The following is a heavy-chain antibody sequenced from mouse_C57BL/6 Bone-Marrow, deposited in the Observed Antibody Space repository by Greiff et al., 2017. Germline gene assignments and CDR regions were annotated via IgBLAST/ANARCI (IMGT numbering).Heavy chain of an antibody. Sequence: VQLQQSGPELVKPGDSVKISCKASGYSFTGYFMNWVMQSHGKSLEWIGRINPYNGDTFYNQKFKGKATLTVDKSSSTAHLELRSLTSEDAAVYYCARTYYYAMDYWGQGTSVTVSS. V-gene: IGHV1-20*01. J-gene: IGHJ4*01. CDR1: GYSFTGYF. CDR2: INPYNGDT. CDR3: ARTYYYAMDY.